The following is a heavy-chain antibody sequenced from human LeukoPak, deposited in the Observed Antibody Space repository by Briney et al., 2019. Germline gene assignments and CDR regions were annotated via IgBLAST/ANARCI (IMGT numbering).Heavy chain of an antibody. CDR2: INHSGST. CDR3: ARGRVDTATSARIDY. J-gene: IGHJ4*02. V-gene: IGHV4-34*01. Sequence: SKTLSLTCAVYGGSFSGYYWSWIRQPPGKGLEWIGEINHSGSTNYNPSLKSRVTISVDTSKNQFSLKLSSVTAADTAVYYCARGRVDTATSARIDYWGQGTLVTVSS. D-gene: IGHD5-18*01. CDR1: GGSFSGYY.